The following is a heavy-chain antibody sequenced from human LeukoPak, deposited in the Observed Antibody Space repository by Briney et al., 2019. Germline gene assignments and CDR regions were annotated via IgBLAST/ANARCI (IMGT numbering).Heavy chain of an antibody. D-gene: IGHD6-13*01. J-gene: IGHJ6*03. Sequence: ASVKVSCKASGYTFTSYDINWVRQATGQGREWMGWMNPNSGNTGYAQKFQGRVTMTRNTSISTAYMELSSLRSEDTAVYYCARVSSSRDYYYMDVWGKGTTVTISS. CDR2: MNPNSGNT. CDR1: GYTFTSYD. V-gene: IGHV1-8*01. CDR3: ARVSSSRDYYYMDV.